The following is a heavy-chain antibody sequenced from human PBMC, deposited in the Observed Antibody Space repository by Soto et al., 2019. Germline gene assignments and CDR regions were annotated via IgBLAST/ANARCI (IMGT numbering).Heavy chain of an antibody. CDR3: VKGEYHYDSSGYYPFDY. D-gene: IGHD3-22*01. V-gene: IGHV3-64D*06. J-gene: IGHJ4*02. Sequence: GGSLRLSCSASGFTFSIYAMHWVRQAPGKGLEYVSSISTNGGSTHYADSVKGRFTISRDNSKNTQYLQMSSLRADDTAVYYCVKGEYHYDSSGYYPFDYWGQGTLVTVSS. CDR1: GFTFSIYA. CDR2: ISTNGGST.